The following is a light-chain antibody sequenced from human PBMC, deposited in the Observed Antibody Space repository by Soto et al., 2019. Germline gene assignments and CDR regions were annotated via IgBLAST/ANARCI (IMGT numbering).Light chain of an antibody. Sequence: QSVLAQPPSISAAPGQKVTISCSGSSSNIGGNYVYWYQHVPRTAPKLLIYDNYKRASGSPDRFSASKSGTSATLGITGVQTWDEADYYCGTWDSSLDSGVFGGGTKLTVL. CDR3: GTWDSSLDSGV. CDR2: DNY. V-gene: IGLV1-51*01. CDR1: SSNIGGNY. J-gene: IGLJ3*02.